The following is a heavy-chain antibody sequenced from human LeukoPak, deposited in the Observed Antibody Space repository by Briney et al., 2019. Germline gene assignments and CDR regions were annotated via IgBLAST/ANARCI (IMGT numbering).Heavy chain of an antibody. V-gene: IGHV4-34*01. J-gene: IGHJ4*02. Sequence: PSETLSLTCAVYGGTFSGYYWSWIRQPPGKGLEWIGEINHSGSTNYNPSLKSRVTISVDTSKNQFSLKLSSVTAADTAVYYCARGPRFNFDYWGQGTLVTVSS. CDR3: ARGPRFNFDY. CDR1: GGTFSGYY. CDR2: INHSGST.